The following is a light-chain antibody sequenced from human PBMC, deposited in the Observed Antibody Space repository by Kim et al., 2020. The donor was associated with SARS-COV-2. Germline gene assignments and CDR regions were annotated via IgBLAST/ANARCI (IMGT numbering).Light chain of an antibody. V-gene: IGKV3-20*01. J-gene: IGKJ2*01. CDR2: EAS. CDR1: PSVVCSM. Sequence: LSPRDIPAPPYRARPSVVCSMVARYQQKPGQAPRLLIYEASKRVAGIPDRFSGSRSGTDFTLTISRPEPEDFAMYYCQQYGSTPYTFGQGTKLEI. CDR3: QQYGSTPYT.